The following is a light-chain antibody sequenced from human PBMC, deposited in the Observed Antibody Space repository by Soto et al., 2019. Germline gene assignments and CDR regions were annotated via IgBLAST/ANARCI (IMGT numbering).Light chain of an antibody. Sequence: QSALTQPASVSGSPGQSISISCTGTSSDVGGYNYVSWYQQHPGQAPRLMIYEVTNRPSGVSNRFSGSKSGNTASLTISGLQAEDEADYYCSSYTDTISVVFGGGTKLTVL. CDR2: EVT. V-gene: IGLV2-14*01. CDR3: SSYTDTISVV. CDR1: SSDVGGYNY. J-gene: IGLJ2*01.